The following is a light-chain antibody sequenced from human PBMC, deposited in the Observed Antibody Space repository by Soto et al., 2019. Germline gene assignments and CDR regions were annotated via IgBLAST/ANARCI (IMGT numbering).Light chain of an antibody. CDR2: GTS. J-gene: IGKJ4*01. Sequence: EIVLTQSPGTLCFCPWDTATLSCRASQTIGRNYLAWYQQKPGQAPRLLIFGTSTRATGIPDRFSGSGSGTDFTLSISRLEPEDFAVYYCQQYASSPLLTFGGGTKVDIK. CDR3: QQYASSPLLT. V-gene: IGKV3-20*01. CDR1: QTIGRNY.